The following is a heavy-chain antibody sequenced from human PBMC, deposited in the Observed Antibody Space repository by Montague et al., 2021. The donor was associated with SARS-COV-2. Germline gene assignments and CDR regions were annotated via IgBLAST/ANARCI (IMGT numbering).Heavy chain of an antibody. J-gene: IGHJ4*02. V-gene: IGHV4-38-2*02. CDR1: GDSITNNYY. CDR3: ARRHIVASNRAFDY. Sequence: SETLSLTCTVSGDSITNNYYRGWIRQPPGKGLERIGTIYHSGTTYYNPSLKSRVTISVDTSNNQFSLKLTSVTAADTAVYYCARRHIVASNRAFDYWGQGTLVTVSS. CDR2: IYHSGTT. D-gene: IGHD2-21*01.